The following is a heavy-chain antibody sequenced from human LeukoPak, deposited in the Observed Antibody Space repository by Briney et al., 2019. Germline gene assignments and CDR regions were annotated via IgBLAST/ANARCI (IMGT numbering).Heavy chain of an antibody. Sequence: GGSLRLSCAASGFTFSTYWMHWVRQAPGKGLVWVSRINTDGTSTNYADSVKGRFTISRGNAKNTLYVQMPSLRADDTAVYYCSRDRIEYSLVTGFDYWGQGTLVTVSS. V-gene: IGHV3-74*01. CDR2: INTDGTST. J-gene: IGHJ4*02. CDR3: SRDRIEYSLVTGFDY. CDR1: GFTFSTYW. D-gene: IGHD2-15*01.